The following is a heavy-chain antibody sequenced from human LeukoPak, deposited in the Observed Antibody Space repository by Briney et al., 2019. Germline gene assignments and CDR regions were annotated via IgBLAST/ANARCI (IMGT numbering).Heavy chain of an antibody. CDR1: GYSFTSYW. CDR2: IDPSDSYT. CDR3: AVVVAATPSDY. D-gene: IGHD2-15*01. V-gene: IGHV5-10-1*01. Sequence: RGGSLKISCKGSGYSFTSYWISWVRQMPGKGLEWMGRIDPSDSYTNYSPSFQGHVTISADKSISTAYLQWSSLKASDTAMYYCAVVVAATPSDYWGQGTLVTVSS. J-gene: IGHJ4*02.